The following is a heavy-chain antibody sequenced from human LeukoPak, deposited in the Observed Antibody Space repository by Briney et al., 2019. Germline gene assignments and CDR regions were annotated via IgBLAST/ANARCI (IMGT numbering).Heavy chain of an antibody. Sequence: GGSPRLSCAASGFTFSSYXMSWVRQAPGKGLXXXXAISGSGGSTYYADSVKGRFTISRDNSKNTLYLQMNSLRAEDTAVYYCAKVDCSGGSCFPDYWGQGTLVTVSS. V-gene: IGHV3-23*01. J-gene: IGHJ4*02. CDR3: AKVDCSGGSCFPDY. CDR2: ISGSGGST. CDR1: GFTFSSYX. D-gene: IGHD2-15*01.